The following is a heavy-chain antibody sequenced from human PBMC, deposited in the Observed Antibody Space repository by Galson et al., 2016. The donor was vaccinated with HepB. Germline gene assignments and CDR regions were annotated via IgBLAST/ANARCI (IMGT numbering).Heavy chain of an antibody. CDR3: AKGRAIGYYHYGMDV. CDR2: ISSNSDSI. Sequence: SLRLSCAASSGFTFDDYALHLVRQAPGKGLEWVSGISSNSDSIGYADSVKGRFTISRDNRKNSLYLQMNSLRIEDTALYYCAKGRAIGYYHYGMDVWGKGTMVTVSS. CDR1: GFTFDDYA. V-gene: IGHV3-9*01. J-gene: IGHJ6*04.